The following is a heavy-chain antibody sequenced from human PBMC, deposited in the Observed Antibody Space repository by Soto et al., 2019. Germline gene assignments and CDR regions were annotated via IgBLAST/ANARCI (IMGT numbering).Heavy chain of an antibody. D-gene: IGHD2-8*01. Sequence: EVPLVESGGGLVQPGGSLRLSCAASGFTFSSYSMVWVRQAPEKGLEWVSSIGGSSGHIYYADSLKGRFTISRDNAKNSLYLQMNSLRVDDTAVYYCARTNGAYSNYFDYWGQGTLVTVSS. V-gene: IGHV3-21*01. CDR1: GFTFSSYS. CDR3: ARTNGAYSNYFDY. J-gene: IGHJ4*02. CDR2: IGGSSGHI.